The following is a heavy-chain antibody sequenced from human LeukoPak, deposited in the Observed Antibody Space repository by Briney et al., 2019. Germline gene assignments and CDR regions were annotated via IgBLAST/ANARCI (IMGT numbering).Heavy chain of an antibody. CDR3: ARRPTYYYGSGSYSY. D-gene: IGHD3-10*01. Sequence: SETLSLTCTVSGGSISSSSYYWGWIRQPPGKGLEWNGSIYYSGSTYYNPSLKSRVTISVDTSKNQFSLRLSSVTAADTAVYYCARRPTYYYGSGSYSYWGQGTLVTVSS. CDR2: IYYSGST. CDR1: GGSISSSSYY. V-gene: IGHV4-39*01. J-gene: IGHJ4*02.